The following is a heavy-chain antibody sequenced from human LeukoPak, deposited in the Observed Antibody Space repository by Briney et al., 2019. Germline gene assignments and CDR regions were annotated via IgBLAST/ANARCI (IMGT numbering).Heavy chain of an antibody. J-gene: IGHJ3*02. D-gene: IGHD4-11*01. CDR3: ARLLAPRHYSNYLGGGAFDI. CDR1: GYTFTSYG. V-gene: IGHV1-18*01. Sequence: RWASVKVSCKASGYTFTSYGISWVRQAPGQGLEWMGWISAYNGNTNYAQKLQGRVTMTTDTSTSTAYMELRSLRSDDTAVYYCARLLAPRHYSNYLGGGAFDIWGQGTMVTVSS. CDR2: ISAYNGNT.